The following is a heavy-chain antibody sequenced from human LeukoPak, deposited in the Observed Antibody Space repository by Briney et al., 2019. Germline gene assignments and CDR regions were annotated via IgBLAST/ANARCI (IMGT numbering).Heavy chain of an antibody. Sequence: GGSLRLSCGASGFTFSNYGMLWVRQAPGKGLDWVAFIRYDGNNKLYADSVKGRFTISRDNSKNTLYLHINSLRAEDTAVYYCVKDNPLDYWGQGTLVIVSS. V-gene: IGHV3-30*02. D-gene: IGHD1-14*01. CDR3: VKDNPLDY. J-gene: IGHJ4*02. CDR1: GFTFSNYG. CDR2: IRYDGNNK.